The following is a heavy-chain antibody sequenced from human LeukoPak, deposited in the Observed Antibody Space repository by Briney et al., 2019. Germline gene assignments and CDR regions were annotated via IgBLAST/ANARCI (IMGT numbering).Heavy chain of an antibody. CDR2: IRYDGSSK. D-gene: IGHD3-10*01. CDR3: AKSYGSGTRFDAFDI. Sequence: GGSLRLSCAASGFTFSSYGMHWVRQAPGKGLEWVASIRYDGSSKYYADSVKGRFTISRDNSKSTLYLQMNSLRAEDTAVYYCAKSYGSGTRFDAFDIWGQGTMVTVSS. V-gene: IGHV3-30*02. J-gene: IGHJ3*02. CDR1: GFTFSSYG.